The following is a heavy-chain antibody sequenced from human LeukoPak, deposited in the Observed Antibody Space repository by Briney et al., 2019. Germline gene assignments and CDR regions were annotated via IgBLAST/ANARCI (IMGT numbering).Heavy chain of an antibody. Sequence: GGSLRLSCAASGFTVSNNYMSWVRQAPGKGLEWVSVIYSGGSTYYADSVKGRFTISSDNSKNTVYLQMNSLRAEDTAVYYCARWGSTSWNYFDYWGQGTLVTVSS. V-gene: IGHV3-53*01. CDR3: ARWGSTSWNYFDY. J-gene: IGHJ4*02. D-gene: IGHD2-2*01. CDR1: GFTVSNNY. CDR2: IYSGGST.